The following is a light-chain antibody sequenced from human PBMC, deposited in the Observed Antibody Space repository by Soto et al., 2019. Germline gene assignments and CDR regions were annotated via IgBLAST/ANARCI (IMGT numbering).Light chain of an antibody. J-gene: IGLJ2*01. V-gene: IGLV2-14*01. CDR1: RSDVGGYNF. CDR3: SSYTSSSTLGV. CDR2: EVT. Sequence: QSALTQPASVSGSPGQSITISCTGTRSDVGGYNFVSWFQQYPGKAPKLMIYEVTNQPSGVSNRFSGSKSGNTASLTISGLQAEDEADYYCSSYTSSSTLGVFGGGTKLTVL.